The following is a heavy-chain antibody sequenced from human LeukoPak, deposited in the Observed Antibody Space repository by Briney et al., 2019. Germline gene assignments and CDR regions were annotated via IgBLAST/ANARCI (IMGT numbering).Heavy chain of an antibody. CDR2: IYYSGST. Sequence: PSETLSLTCTVSGGSISSGGYYWSWIRQHPGKGLEWIGYIYYSGSTYYNPSLKSRVTISVDTSKNQFSLKLSSVTAADTAVYYCAREVRGVLNYCFDYWGQGTLVTVSS. CDR3: AREVRGVLNYCFDY. V-gene: IGHV4-31*03. J-gene: IGHJ4*02. CDR1: GGSISSGGYY. D-gene: IGHD3-10*01.